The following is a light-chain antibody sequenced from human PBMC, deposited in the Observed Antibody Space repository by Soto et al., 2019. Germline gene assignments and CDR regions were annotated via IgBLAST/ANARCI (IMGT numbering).Light chain of an antibody. CDR2: GAS. CDR3: QQYGSANQIT. V-gene: IGKV3-20*01. J-gene: IGKJ5*01. Sequence: ETVMTKTPSTLCASAGERATLSCRASQSVSSNLAWYQQKPGQAPRLLIYGASNRATGIQARFSGSGSGTDFTLTISRLEPEDFAVYYYQQYGSANQITFGEGTRLDIK. CDR1: QSVSSN.